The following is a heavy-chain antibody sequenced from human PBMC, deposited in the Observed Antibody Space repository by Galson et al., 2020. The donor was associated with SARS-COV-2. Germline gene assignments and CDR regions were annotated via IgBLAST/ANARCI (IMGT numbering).Heavy chain of an antibody. D-gene: IGHD1-1*01. J-gene: IGHJ4*02. CDR3: ARGNGSGAYLIDY. Sequence: GGSLRHSCSASGFSFINYAMHWVRQAPGKGLEWVAPMRTDGSDENYADSVKGRFTISRDNSKSTLYLQMNNLRAEDTAVYYCARGNGSGAYLIDYWGQGTLVTVSS. CDR2: MRTDGSDE. CDR1: GFSFINYA. V-gene: IGHV3-30*02.